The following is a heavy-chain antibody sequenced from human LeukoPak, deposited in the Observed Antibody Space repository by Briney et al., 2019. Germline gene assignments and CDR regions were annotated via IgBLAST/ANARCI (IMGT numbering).Heavy chain of an antibody. J-gene: IGHJ4*02. CDR1: GGSISYSTYY. CDR3: ARETEGYYYDSSGYSDY. V-gene: IGHV4-39*07. D-gene: IGHD3-22*01. CDR2: INHSGST. Sequence: SETLSLTCTVSGGSISYSTYYWRWIRQPPGKGLEWIGEINHSGSTNYNPSLKSRVTISVDTSKNQFSLKLSSVTAADTAVYYCARETEGYYYDSSGYSDYWGQGTLVTVSS.